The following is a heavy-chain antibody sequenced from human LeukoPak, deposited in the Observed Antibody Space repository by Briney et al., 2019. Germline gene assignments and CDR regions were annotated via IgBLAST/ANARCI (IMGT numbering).Heavy chain of an antibody. Sequence: SETLSLTCTVSGGSIRSRDYYWAWIRQPPGKGLEWIGSSYYSGKAYYNPCLKSRVTISVDTSKTHFSLSLSSVTAADTAVYYCARHASRICTTPTCGIDYWGQGTLVTVSS. CDR2: SYYSGKA. J-gene: IGHJ4*02. D-gene: IGHD2-8*01. CDR3: ARHASRICTTPTCGIDY. CDR1: GGSIRSRDYY. V-gene: IGHV4-39*02.